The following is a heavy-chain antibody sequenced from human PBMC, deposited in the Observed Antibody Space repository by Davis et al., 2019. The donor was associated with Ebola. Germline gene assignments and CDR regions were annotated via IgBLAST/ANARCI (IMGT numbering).Heavy chain of an antibody. V-gene: IGHV4-34*01. CDR2: INHSGST. D-gene: IGHD3-10*01. CDR1: GGSFSCYY. Sequence: MPSETLSLTCCVYGGSFSCYYWSWIRQPPGKGLEWIGEINHSGSTNYNPSLTSRVTISVDTSKNQFSLKLCSVTAADTAVYYCARQSLWFGELLSSYYFDYWGQGTLVTVSS. CDR3: ARQSLWFGELLSSYYFDY. J-gene: IGHJ4*02.